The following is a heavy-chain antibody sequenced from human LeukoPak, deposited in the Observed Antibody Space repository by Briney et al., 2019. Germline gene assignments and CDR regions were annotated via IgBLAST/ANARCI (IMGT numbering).Heavy chain of an antibody. CDR3: ARDPQYCSGGSCYSFDY. J-gene: IGHJ4*02. CDR2: IISSSCYI. Sequence: GGSLRLSCAASGFTFSTYSMNWVRQAPGKGVEWVSSIISSSCYIYYADSVKGRFHISRDNAKNSLYLQMNSLRAEDTAVYYCARDPQYCSGGSCYSFDYWGQGTLVTVSS. D-gene: IGHD2-15*01. V-gene: IGHV3-21*01. CDR1: GFTFSTYS.